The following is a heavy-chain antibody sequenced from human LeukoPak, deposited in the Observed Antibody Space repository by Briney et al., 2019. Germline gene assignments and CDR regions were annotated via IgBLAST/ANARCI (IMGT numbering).Heavy chain of an antibody. V-gene: IGHV4-61*02. CDR1: GVSISSGSYY. D-gene: IGHD5-18*01. CDR2: IYTSGST. CDR3: ARAAAMAFDY. Sequence: SETLSLTCTVSGVSISSGSYYWRWLRQPAGKGLEWIARIYTSGSTNYNPSLKSLVAISVDTSNNQFSLKLTSVTAADTAVYYCARAAAMAFDYWGQGTLVTVSS. J-gene: IGHJ4*02.